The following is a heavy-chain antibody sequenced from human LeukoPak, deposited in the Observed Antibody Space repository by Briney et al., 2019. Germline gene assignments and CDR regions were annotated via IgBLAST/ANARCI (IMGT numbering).Heavy chain of an antibody. CDR1: GFTFSSYA. D-gene: IGHD2-2*02. J-gene: IGHJ6*02. CDR3: AKGEVVPAAIYGLDV. V-gene: IGHV3-23*01. Sequence: GGSLRLSCAASGFTFSSYAMNWVRQAPGKGPEWVSLIKGSGDSTYYADSVRGRFTISRDNSKNTLYLQMNSLRGEDTAVYYCAKGEVVPAAIYGLDVWGQGTTVTVS. CDR2: IKGSGDST.